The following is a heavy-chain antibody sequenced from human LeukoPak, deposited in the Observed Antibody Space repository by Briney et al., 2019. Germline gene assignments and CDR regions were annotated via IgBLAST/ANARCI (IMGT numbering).Heavy chain of an antibody. D-gene: IGHD3-10*01. V-gene: IGHV4-59*01. CDR3: ARELRITMVRGVPYGMDV. CDR1: GVSISSYY. CDR2: IYYSGST. J-gene: IGHJ6*02. Sequence: SETLSLTCTVSGVSISSYYWSWIRQPPGKGLEWIGYIYYSGSTNYNPSLKSRVTISVDTSKNQFSLKLSSVTAADTAVYYCARELRITMVRGVPYGMDVWGQGTTVTVSS.